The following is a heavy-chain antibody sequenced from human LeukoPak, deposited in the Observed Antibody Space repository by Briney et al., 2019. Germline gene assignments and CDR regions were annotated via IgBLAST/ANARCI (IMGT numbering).Heavy chain of an antibody. D-gene: IGHD3-3*01. CDR3: ARESSITIFGVVISYYYYYMDV. J-gene: IGHJ6*03. V-gene: IGHV3-20*04. CDR2: INWNGGST. Sequence: GGSLRLSCAASGFTFDDYGMSWVRQAPGKGLEWVSGINWNGGSTGYADSVKGRFTISRDNSKNTLYLQMNSLRAEDTAVYYCARESSITIFGVVISYYYYYMDVWGKGTTVTVSS. CDR1: GFTFDDYG.